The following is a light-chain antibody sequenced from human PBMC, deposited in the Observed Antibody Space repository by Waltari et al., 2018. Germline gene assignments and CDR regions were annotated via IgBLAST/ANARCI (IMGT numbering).Light chain of an antibody. J-gene: IGLJ3*02. CDR2: INSDGSH. V-gene: IGLV4-69*01. CDR3: QTGGHGTWV. Sequence: QLVLTQSPSASASLGASVKLTCTLDSGHSTNIVAWLQQQAEKGPRYLMKINSDGSHTMGDGMPDRFSGSSSGAERYLTISSVQSEDEADYFCQTGGHGTWVFGGGTKLTVL. CDR1: SGHSTNI.